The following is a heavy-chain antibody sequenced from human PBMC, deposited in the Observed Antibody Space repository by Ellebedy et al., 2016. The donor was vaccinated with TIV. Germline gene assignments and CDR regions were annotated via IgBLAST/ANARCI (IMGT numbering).Heavy chain of an antibody. CDR1: GGSISSSSYY. CDR3: ARHMHPFYGGNSIGFDI. V-gene: IGHV4-39*01. D-gene: IGHD4-23*01. CDR2: IYPSGST. J-gene: IGHJ3*02. Sequence: MPSETLSLTCTVSGGSISSSSYYWGWIRQPPGKGLEWIGSIYPSGSTYYNPSLKSRVTISVDTSKNQFSLQLSSVTAADTALYYCARHMHPFYGGNSIGFDIWGQGTMVTVSS.